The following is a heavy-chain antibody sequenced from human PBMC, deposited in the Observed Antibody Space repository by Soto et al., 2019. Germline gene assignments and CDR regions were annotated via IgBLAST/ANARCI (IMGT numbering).Heavy chain of an antibody. Sequence: QVQLVQSGADVKKPGSSVKISCTASGAAFSNYTFTWVRRAPGQGLEWVGRVIPLLDASNYAEKFQDRVTNSADRSTSTVYMELSGLRSEDSAIYYCASGKSQMSQDRMGFYYYMDVWGKGTTVTVSS. D-gene: IGHD1-1*01. J-gene: IGHJ6*03. CDR2: VIPLLDAS. CDR1: GAAFSNYT. V-gene: IGHV1-69*08. CDR3: ASGKSQMSQDRMGFYYYMDV.